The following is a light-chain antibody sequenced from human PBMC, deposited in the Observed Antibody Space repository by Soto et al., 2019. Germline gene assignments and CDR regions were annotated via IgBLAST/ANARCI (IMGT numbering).Light chain of an antibody. V-gene: IGLV1-40*01. J-gene: IGLJ1*01. CDR1: SSNIGAGYD. CDR3: QSYDNSLSGFYV. Sequence: QSVLTQPPSVSGAPGQRVTISCTGSSSNIGAGYDVHWYQQIPGRAPKLLIYANSNRPSGVPDRFSGSRSGTSASLAITGLQAEDEADYFCQSYDNSLSGFYVFGTGTKVTVL. CDR2: ANS.